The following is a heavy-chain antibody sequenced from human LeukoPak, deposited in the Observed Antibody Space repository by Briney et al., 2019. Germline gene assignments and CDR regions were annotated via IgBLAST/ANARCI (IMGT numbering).Heavy chain of an antibody. CDR2: ISYDGSNK. Sequence: GGSLRLSCAASGFTFSSYAMHWVRQAPGKGLEWVAVISYDGSNKYYADSVKGRFTISRDNSKNTLYLQMNSLRAEDTAVYYCARDPPCGGDCYSGYYYYYMDVWGKGTTVTVSS. CDR1: GFTFSSYA. CDR3: ARDPPCGGDCYSGYYYYYMDV. V-gene: IGHV3-30*04. D-gene: IGHD2-21*02. J-gene: IGHJ6*03.